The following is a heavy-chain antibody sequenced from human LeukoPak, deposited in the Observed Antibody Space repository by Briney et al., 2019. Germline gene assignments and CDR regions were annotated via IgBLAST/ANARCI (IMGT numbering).Heavy chain of an antibody. D-gene: IGHD3-10*01. CDR2: ISYDGSNK. J-gene: IGHJ3*02. CDR3: ARDQPSVLLWFGELFGAFDI. V-gene: IGHV3-30-3*01. Sequence: GGSLRLSCAASGFTFSSYAMHWVRQAPGKGLEWVAVISYDGSNKYYADSVKGRFTISRDNAKNSLYLQMNSLRAEDTAVYYCARDQPSVLLWFGELFGAFDIWGQGTMVTVSS. CDR1: GFTFSSYA.